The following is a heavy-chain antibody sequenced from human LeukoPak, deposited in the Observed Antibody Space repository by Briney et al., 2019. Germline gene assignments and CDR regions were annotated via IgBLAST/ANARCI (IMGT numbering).Heavy chain of an antibody. Sequence: KPGGSLRLSCVASGFTFSSYSMNWVRQAPGKGLEWVSCISSTSRYIYYADSVKGRFTISRDNAKNSVYLQMNSLRAEDTAVYYCTRAEAADDFSPGYWGQGTLLTVSS. CDR3: TRAEAADDFSPGY. V-gene: IGHV3-21*01. J-gene: IGHJ4*02. CDR1: GFTFSSYS. CDR2: ISSTSRYI. D-gene: IGHD3/OR15-3a*01.